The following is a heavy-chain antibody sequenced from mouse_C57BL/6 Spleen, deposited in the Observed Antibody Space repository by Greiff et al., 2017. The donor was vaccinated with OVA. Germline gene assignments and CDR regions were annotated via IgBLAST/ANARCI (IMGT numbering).Heavy chain of an antibody. Sequence: EVQLKQSGAELVRPGASVKLSCTASGFNITDYYMHWVKQRPEQGLEWIGRIDPEDGDTEYAPKFQGKATLTADTSSNTAYLQLSSLTSEDTAVSYCTAYYGKAWFAYWGQGTLVTGSA. CDR2: IDPEDGDT. V-gene: IGHV14-1*01. D-gene: IGHD1-1*01. CDR3: TAYYGKAWFAY. J-gene: IGHJ3*01. CDR1: GFNITDYY.